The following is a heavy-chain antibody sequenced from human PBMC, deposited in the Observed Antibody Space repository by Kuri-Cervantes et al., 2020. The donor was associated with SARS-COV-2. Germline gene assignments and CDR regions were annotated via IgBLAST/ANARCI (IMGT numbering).Heavy chain of an antibody. V-gene: IGHV3-7*01. D-gene: IGHD2-21*01. CDR1: GFTFSGYW. J-gene: IGHJ3*01. CDR3: VRQRAGGDPIDAFDF. Sequence: GGSLRLSCAASGFTFSGYWVAWVRQAPGKGLEWVANIKKDGGEIYYVGSVKGRFIISRDNAKNSFDLQMNDLGVEDTAMYYCVRQRAGGDPIDAFDFWGQGTMVTVSS. CDR2: IKKDGGEI.